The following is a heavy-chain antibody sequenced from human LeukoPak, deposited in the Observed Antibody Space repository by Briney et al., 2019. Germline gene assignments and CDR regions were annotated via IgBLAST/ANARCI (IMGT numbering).Heavy chain of an antibody. CDR3: ARYCGGDCYGMDV. CDR1: GFTFSGFW. J-gene: IGHJ6*02. D-gene: IGHD2-21*01. Sequence: GGSLRLSCTVSGFTFSGFWMSWSRQAPGKGLEWVASINSDGSEGYYADVVKGRFTISRDNAKSSLYLQMNSLRAEDTAVYYCARYCGGDCYGMDVWGQGTTVTVSS. CDR2: INSDGSEG. V-gene: IGHV3-7*01.